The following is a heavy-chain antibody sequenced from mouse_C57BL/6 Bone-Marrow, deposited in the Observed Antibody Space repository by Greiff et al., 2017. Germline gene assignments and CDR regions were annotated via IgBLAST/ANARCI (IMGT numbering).Heavy chain of an antibody. CDR2: IDPENGDT. Sequence: VQLQQSGAELVRPGASVKLSCTASGFNIKDDYMNWVKQRPEQGLEWIGWIDPENGDTEYASKFQGKATITADTSSNTAYLQLSSLTSEDTAVYYCTTITTVVAYYFDYWGQGTTLTVSS. V-gene: IGHV14-4*01. CDR3: TTITTVVAYYFDY. J-gene: IGHJ2*01. CDR1: GFNIKDDY. D-gene: IGHD1-1*01.